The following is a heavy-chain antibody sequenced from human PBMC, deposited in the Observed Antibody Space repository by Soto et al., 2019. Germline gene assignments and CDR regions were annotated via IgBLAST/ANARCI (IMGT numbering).Heavy chain of an antibody. V-gene: IGHV4-30-4*01. CDR3: ASARGARYFDY. D-gene: IGHD2-15*01. CDR2: IYYSGSR. J-gene: IGHJ4*02. CDR1: GGSINRGDYY. Sequence: SGTLSLTRTVSGGSINRGDYYWVWIRQPPGKGLEWIGYIYYSGSRYYNPSLKSRVTISVDTSKNQFSLKLSSVTAADTAVYYCASARGARYFDYWGQGTLVTVSS.